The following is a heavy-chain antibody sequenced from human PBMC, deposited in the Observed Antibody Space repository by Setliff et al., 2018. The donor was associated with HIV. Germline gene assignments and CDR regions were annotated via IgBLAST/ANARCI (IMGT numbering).Heavy chain of an antibody. V-gene: IGHV3-30*04. Sequence: GGSLRLSCAASGFTFSSYAMHWVRQAPGKGLEWVAVISYDGSNKYYADSVKGRFTISRDNSKNTLYLQINSLRTEDTAVYYCAKHTAIAAAGRDWGQGTLVTVSS. CDR1: GFTFSSYA. CDR2: ISYDGSNK. D-gene: IGHD6-13*01. J-gene: IGHJ4*02. CDR3: AKHTAIAAAGRD.